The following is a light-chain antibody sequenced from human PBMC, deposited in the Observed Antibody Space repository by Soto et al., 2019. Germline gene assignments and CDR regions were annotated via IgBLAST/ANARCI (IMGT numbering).Light chain of an antibody. V-gene: IGKV3-20*01. CDR1: QSVSTNF. Sequence: EIGMTQSPGTLSLSPGEGATHYCRASQSVSTNFFAWYQQKPGQAPRLLIYGASTRATGIPDRFSGSGSGTDFTLTISRLEPEDFAVYYCQQYGRTSWTFGQGTKV. CDR2: GAS. CDR3: QQYGRTSWT. J-gene: IGKJ1*01.